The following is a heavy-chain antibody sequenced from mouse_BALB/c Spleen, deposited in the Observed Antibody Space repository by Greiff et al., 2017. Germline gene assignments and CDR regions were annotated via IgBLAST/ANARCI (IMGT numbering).Heavy chain of an antibody. CDR2: ISSGSSTI. D-gene: IGHD2-10*02. V-gene: IGHV5-17*02. Sequence: DVHLVESGGGLVQPGGSRKLSCAASGFTFSSFGMHWVRQAPEKGLEWVAYISSGSSTIYYADTVKGRFTISRDNPKNTLFLQMTSLRSEDTAMYYCARTGYGNYFAWFAYWGQGTLVTVSA. CDR1: GFTFSSFG. J-gene: IGHJ3*01. CDR3: ARTGYGNYFAWFAY.